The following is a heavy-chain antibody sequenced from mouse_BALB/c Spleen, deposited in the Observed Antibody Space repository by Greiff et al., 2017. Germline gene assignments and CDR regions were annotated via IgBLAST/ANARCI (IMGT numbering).Heavy chain of an antibody. CDR1: GFNIKDTY. Sequence: VHVKQSGAELVKPGASVKLSCTASGFNIKDTYMHWVKQRPEQGLEWIGRIDPANGNTKYDPKFQGKATITADTSSNTAYLQLSSLTSEDTAVYYCARGYSDYWGQGTTLTVSS. V-gene: IGHV14-3*02. J-gene: IGHJ2*01. CDR3: ARGYSDY. CDR2: IDPANGNT.